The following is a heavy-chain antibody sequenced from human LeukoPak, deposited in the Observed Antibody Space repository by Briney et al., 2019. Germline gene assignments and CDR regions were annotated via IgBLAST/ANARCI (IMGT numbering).Heavy chain of an antibody. Sequence: PSQTLSLTCAVSGGSIGSGGYSWSWIRQPPGKGLEWIGYIYHSGSTYYNPSLKSRVTISVDRSKNQFSLKLSSVTAADTAVYYCARGQITMVRGVIITHDAFDIWGQGTMVTVSS. CDR1: GGSIGSGGYS. V-gene: IGHV4-30-2*01. CDR2: IYHSGST. J-gene: IGHJ3*02. D-gene: IGHD3-10*01. CDR3: ARGQITMVRGVIITHDAFDI.